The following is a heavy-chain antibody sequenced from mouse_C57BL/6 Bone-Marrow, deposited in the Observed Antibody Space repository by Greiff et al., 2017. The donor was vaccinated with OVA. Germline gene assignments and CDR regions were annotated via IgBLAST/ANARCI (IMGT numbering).Heavy chain of an antibody. D-gene: IGHD2-5*01. Sequence: VQGVESGPGLVQPSQSLSITCTVSGFSLTSYGVHWVRQSPGKGLEWLGVIWRGGSTDYNAAFMSRLSITKDNSKSQVFFKMNSLQADDTAIYYCAKAAYYSNYVGYWGQGTTLTVSS. J-gene: IGHJ2*01. CDR2: IWRGGST. CDR1: GFSLTSYG. CDR3: AKAAYYSNYVGY. V-gene: IGHV2-5*01.